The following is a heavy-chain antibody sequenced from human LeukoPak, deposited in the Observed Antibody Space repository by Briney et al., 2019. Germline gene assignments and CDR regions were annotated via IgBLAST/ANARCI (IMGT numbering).Heavy chain of an antibody. CDR3: ARGSYSYGYDY. J-gene: IGHJ4*02. Sequence: PSETLSLTCAVYGGSFSGYYWSWIRQPPGKGLEWIGEINHSGSTNYNPSLKSRVTISVDTSKNQFSLKLSSVTAADPAVYYCARGSYSYGYDYWGQGTLVTVSS. D-gene: IGHD5-18*01. V-gene: IGHV4-34*01. CDR1: GGSFSGYY. CDR2: INHSGST.